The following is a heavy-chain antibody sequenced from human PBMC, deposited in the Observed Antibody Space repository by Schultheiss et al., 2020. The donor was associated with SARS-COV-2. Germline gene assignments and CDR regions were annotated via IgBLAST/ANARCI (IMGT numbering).Heavy chain of an antibody. J-gene: IGHJ4*02. D-gene: IGHD3-22*01. V-gene: IGHV1-69*04. CDR2: IIPILGIA. CDR1: GGTFSSYA. Sequence: SVKVSCKASGGTFSSYAISWVRQAPGQGLEWMGRIIPILGIANYAQKFQGRVTMTRDTSTSTVYMELSSLRSEDTAVYYCARGDDSSGYYFDYWGQGTLVTVSS. CDR3: ARGDDSSGYYFDY.